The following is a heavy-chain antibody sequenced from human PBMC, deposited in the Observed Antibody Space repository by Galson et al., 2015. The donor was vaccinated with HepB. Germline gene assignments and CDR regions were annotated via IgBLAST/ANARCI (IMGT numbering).Heavy chain of an antibody. CDR1: GFTFSSYV. J-gene: IGHJ3*02. CDR3: AKDREAGVPAAIYAFDM. D-gene: IGHD2-2*02. CDR2: ISGSGGST. Sequence: SLRLSCAASGFTFSSYVMSWVRQAPGKGLVWVSTISGSGGSTSYADSVKGRFTISRDNSKNTLYLQMNSLRAEDTAIYYCAKDREAGVPAAIYAFDMWGQGTMVTVSS. V-gene: IGHV3-23*01.